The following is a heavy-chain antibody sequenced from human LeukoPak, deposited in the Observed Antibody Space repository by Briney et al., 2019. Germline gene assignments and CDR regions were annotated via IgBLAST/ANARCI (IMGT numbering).Heavy chain of an antibody. Sequence: GGALRLSCVASGFTFSAYSMTWVRQALGKGLDWVSSISVSGGGTYYADSVRGRFTISRDNSKNTLYLHMNSLRAEDTAVYYCVKDWRDESNCGGDCLQYWGQGTLVTVSS. CDR1: GFTFSAYS. D-gene: IGHD2-21*02. CDR3: VKDWRDESNCGGDCLQY. V-gene: IGHV3-23*01. J-gene: IGHJ4*02. CDR2: ISVSGGGT.